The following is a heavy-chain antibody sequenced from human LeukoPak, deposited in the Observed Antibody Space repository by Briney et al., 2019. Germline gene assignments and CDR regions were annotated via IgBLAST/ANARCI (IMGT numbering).Heavy chain of an antibody. CDR3: AKDSSSSTFDY. Sequence: GGSLRLSCAASGFTFRTYWMHWVRQAPGKGLVWVSRINGDGSSTNYADSVKGRFTISRDNSKNTLYLQMNSLRAEDTAVYYCAKDSSSSTFDYWGQGTLVTVSS. CDR2: INGDGSST. CDR1: GFTFRTYW. J-gene: IGHJ4*02. V-gene: IGHV3-74*01. D-gene: IGHD6-13*01.